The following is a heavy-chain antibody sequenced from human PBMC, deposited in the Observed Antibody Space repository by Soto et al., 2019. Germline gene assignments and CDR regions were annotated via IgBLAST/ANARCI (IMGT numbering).Heavy chain of an antibody. CDR2: IIPILDIP. Sequence: QVQLVQSGAEVKKPGSSVKVSCKASGGTFSRYTFTWVRQSPGQGLEWMGRIIPILDIPNYAQNFQGRVNITADKSTSPAYMELSSLRSDDKAVYYCASHFTGVLVLGTSPPGGDNYGWDVWGQGTTVTVSS. D-gene: IGHD2-8*02. CDR3: ASHFTGVLVLGTSPPGGDNYGWDV. CDR1: GGTFSRYT. J-gene: IGHJ6*02. V-gene: IGHV1-69*02.